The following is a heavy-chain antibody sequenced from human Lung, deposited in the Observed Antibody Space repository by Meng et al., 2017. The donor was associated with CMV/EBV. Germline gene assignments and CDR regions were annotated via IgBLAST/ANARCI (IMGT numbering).Heavy chain of an antibody. CDR2: IKRDGSEK. CDR1: GFTLSNYW. Sequence: GGSXRLXCAASGFTLSNYWMSWVRQAPGKGLEWVANIKRDGSEKYYVDSVTGRFTISRDNAKNSLYLQMNSLRAEDTAVYYCARVHSSKSGDAFDVWGQGXMVTVSS. J-gene: IGHJ3*01. CDR3: ARVHSSKSGDAFDV. V-gene: IGHV3-7*01. D-gene: IGHD3-22*01.